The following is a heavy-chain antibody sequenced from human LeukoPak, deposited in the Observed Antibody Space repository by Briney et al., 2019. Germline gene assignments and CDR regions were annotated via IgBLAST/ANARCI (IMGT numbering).Heavy chain of an antibody. Sequence: GGSLRLSCAASGFTFSSYAMHWARQAPGKGLEWVAVISYDGSNKYYADSVKGRFTISRDNSKNTLYLQMNSLRAEDTAVYYCARDHWGRWLQSIDYWGQGTLVTVSS. CDR2: ISYDGSNK. D-gene: IGHD5-24*01. CDR1: GFTFSSYA. CDR3: ARDHWGRWLQSIDY. J-gene: IGHJ4*02. V-gene: IGHV3-30-3*01.